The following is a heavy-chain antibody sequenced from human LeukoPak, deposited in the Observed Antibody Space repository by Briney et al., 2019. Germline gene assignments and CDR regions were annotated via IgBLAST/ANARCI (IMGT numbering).Heavy chain of an antibody. CDR3: ARDMGGYSYGYDY. J-gene: IGHJ4*02. V-gene: IGHV3-21*01. D-gene: IGHD5-18*01. CDR2: ISSSSSYI. Sequence: GGSLRLSCAASGFAFSSYSMNWVRQAPGKGLEWVSSISSSSSYIYYADSVKGRFTISRDNAKNSLYLQMNSLRAEDTAVYYCARDMGGYSYGYDYWGQGTLVTVSS. CDR1: GFAFSSYS.